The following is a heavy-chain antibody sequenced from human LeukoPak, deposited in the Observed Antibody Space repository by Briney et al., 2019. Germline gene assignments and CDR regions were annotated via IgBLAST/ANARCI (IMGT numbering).Heavy chain of an antibody. Sequence: HPGGSLRLSCVASGFIFDNYAMHWVRHAPGKGLEWVSGISWNSDNIDYVDSVKGRFTISRDNAKNSLYLQMNSLRAEDTAVYYCATTSAAHDAFDIWGQGTMVTVSS. CDR3: ATTSAAHDAFDI. D-gene: IGHD6-6*01. J-gene: IGHJ3*02. CDR2: ISWNSDNI. V-gene: IGHV3-9*01. CDR1: GFIFDNYA.